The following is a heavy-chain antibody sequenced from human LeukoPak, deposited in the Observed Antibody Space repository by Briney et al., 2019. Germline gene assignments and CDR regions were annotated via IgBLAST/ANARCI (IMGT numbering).Heavy chain of an antibody. Sequence: ASVKVSCKASGYTFTGYYMHWVRQAPGQGLEWMGWINPNSGGTKYAQKFQGRVTLTRDTSISTAYMELSRLRSDDTAVYYCARGYCSSTSCYTSSVFDYWGQGTLVTVSS. V-gene: IGHV1-2*02. CDR1: GYTFTGYY. CDR3: ARGYCSSTSCYTSSVFDY. CDR2: INPNSGGT. J-gene: IGHJ4*02. D-gene: IGHD2-2*02.